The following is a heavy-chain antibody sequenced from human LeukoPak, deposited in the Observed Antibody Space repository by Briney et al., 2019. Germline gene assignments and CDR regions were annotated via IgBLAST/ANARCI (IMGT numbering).Heavy chain of an antibody. CDR2: IYYSGST. V-gene: IGHV4-30-4*01. D-gene: IGHD5-24*01. Sequence: SETLSLTCTVSGGSISSGDYYWSWIRQPPGKGLEWIGYIYYSGSTYYNPSLKSRVTISVDTSKNQFSLKLSSVTAADTAVYYCAIRRDGYNYDYWGQGTLVTVSS. CDR3: AIRRDGYNYDY. CDR1: GGSISSGDYY. J-gene: IGHJ4*02.